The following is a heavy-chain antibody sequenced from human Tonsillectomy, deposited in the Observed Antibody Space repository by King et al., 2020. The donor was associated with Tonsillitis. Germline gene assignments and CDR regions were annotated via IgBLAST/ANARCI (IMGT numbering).Heavy chain of an antibody. Sequence: VQLPQWGAGLLKPSETLSLTCAVYGGSFSGYYWSWIRQPPGKGLEWIGEINHSGSTNYNPSLKSRVTISVDTSKNKFARKLSSVTAANTAVYYCARGSYDNGVYLPTFWYFDIWGRGNLVTVSS. J-gene: IGHJ2*01. CDR2: INHSGST. D-gene: IGHD4-17*01. CDR1: GGSFSGYY. CDR3: ARGSYDNGVYLPTFWYFDI. V-gene: IGHV4-34*01.